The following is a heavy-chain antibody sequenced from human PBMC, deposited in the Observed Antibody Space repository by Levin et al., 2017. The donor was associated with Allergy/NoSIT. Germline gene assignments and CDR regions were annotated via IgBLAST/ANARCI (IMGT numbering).Heavy chain of an antibody. J-gene: IGHJ4*02. CDR1: GFTFDDYG. D-gene: IGHD5-18*01. V-gene: IGHV3-20*04. CDR3: ARDYLRGYSYGRRFDY. CDR2: INWNGGST. Sequence: SGGSLRLSCAASGFTFDDYGMSWVRQAPGKGLEWVSGINWNGGSTGYADSVKGRFTISRDNAKNSLYLQMNSLRAEDTALYYCARDYLRGYSYGRRFDYWGQGTLVTVSS.